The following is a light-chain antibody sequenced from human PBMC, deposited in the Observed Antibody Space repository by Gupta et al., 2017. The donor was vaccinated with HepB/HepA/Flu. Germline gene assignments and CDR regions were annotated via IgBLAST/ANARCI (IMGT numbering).Light chain of an antibody. CDR2: SNN. Sequence: QSVLTQPPSASGPPGQRVPISCSGSSIKVGSNNVNWYQQPPGTAPKLLIYSNNQRCSGVPDRFSGSKSGTTASVTISGLQAEEEADYYCAAWDDSMNGPVFGTGTKVTVL. V-gene: IGLV1-44*01. J-gene: IGLJ1*01. CDR1: SIKVGSNN. CDR3: AAWDDSMNGPV.